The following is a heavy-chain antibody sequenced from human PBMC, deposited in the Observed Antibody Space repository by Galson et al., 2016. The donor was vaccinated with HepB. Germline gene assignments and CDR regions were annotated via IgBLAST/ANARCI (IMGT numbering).Heavy chain of an antibody. D-gene: IGHD5-18*01. J-gene: IGHJ1*01. CDR3: ARGQHTAMDV. Sequence: CAISGDSVSRTGPAWNWLRQSPSRGLEWLGRAYQRSSWTNDYSESVKSRITISPDTSKNQFSLQLNSVTPEDTAVYYCARGQHTAMDVWGQGTLVTVSS. V-gene: IGHV6-1*01. CDR1: GDSVSRTGPA. CDR2: AYQRSSWTN.